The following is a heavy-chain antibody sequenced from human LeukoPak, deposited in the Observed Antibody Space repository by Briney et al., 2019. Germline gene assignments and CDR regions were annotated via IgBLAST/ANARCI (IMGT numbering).Heavy chain of an antibody. V-gene: IGHV1-46*01. CDR1: GYTFTSYY. D-gene: IGHD1-26*01. Sequence: APVKVSCKASGYTFTSYYMHWVRQAPGQGLEWMGIINPSGGSTSYAQKFQGRVTMTRDTSTSTVYMELSSLRSEDTAVYHCARDRELLDAFDIWGQGTMVTVSS. CDR3: ARDRELLDAFDI. J-gene: IGHJ3*02. CDR2: INPSGGST.